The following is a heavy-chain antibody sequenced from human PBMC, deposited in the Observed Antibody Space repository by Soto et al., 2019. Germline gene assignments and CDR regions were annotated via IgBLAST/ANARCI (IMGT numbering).Heavy chain of an antibody. CDR2: ISSSGSTI. V-gene: IGHV3-11*01. D-gene: IGHD3-10*01. CDR1: GFTFSDYY. CDR3: ARDNSDRATMVRGVHSDAFDI. J-gene: IGHJ3*02. Sequence: PGGSLRLSCAASGFTFSDYYMSWIRQAPGKGLEWVSYISSSGSTIYYADSVKGRFTISRDNAKNSLYLQMNSLRAEDTAVYYCARDNSDRATMVRGVHSDAFDIWGQGTMVTVSS.